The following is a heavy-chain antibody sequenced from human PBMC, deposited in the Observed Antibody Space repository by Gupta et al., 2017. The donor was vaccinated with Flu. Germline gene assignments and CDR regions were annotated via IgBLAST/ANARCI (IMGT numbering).Heavy chain of an antibody. CDR2: ISYDGSNK. CDR1: GFTFSSYG. J-gene: IGHJ6*02. V-gene: IGHV3-30*18. Sequence: QVQLVESGGGVVQPGRSLRLSCAASGFTFSSYGMHWVRQAPGKGLEWVAVISYDGSNKYYADSVKGRFTISRDNSKNTLYLQMNSLRAEDTAVYYCAKSHLLVTTGYYYYGMDVWAKGPRSPSP. D-gene: IGHD4-17*01. CDR3: AKSHLLVTTGYYYYGMDV.